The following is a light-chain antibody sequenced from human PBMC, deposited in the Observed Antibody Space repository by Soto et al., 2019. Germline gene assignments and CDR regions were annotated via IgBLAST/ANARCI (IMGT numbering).Light chain of an antibody. CDR3: SSYTSSITYV. CDR2: EVN. J-gene: IGLJ1*01. CDR1: SSDVGYYNY. Sequence: QSALTQPASVSASPGQSITISCTGTSSDVGYYNYVSWYQQHPGKAPKLMIFEVNNRPSGVSNRFSGSKSGDTASLTISGLQAEDEADYYCSSYTSSITYVFGTGTKLTVL. V-gene: IGLV2-14*01.